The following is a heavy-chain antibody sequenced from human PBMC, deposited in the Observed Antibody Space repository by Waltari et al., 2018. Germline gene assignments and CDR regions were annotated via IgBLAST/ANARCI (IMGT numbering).Heavy chain of an antibody. J-gene: IGHJ6*03. CDR2: IYHSGST. CDR1: GYSISSGYY. V-gene: IGHV4-38-2*02. Sequence: QVQLQESGPGLVKPSETLSLTCTVSGYSISSGYYWGWIRQPPGKGLEWIGSIYHSGSTYYNPSLKRRVTISVDTSKNQFSLKLSSVTAADTAVYYCARVHRNTLGATGAPYYYYYMDVWGKGTTVTISS. CDR3: ARVHRNTLGATGAPYYYYYMDV. D-gene: IGHD1-26*01.